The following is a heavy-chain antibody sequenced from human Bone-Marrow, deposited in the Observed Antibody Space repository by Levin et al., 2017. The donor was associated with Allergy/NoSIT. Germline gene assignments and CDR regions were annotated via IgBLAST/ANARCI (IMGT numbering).Heavy chain of an antibody. CDR1: GYTFTSYG. CDR3: ARVDCSSTSCYNLVSSWFDP. J-gene: IGHJ5*02. Sequence: ASVKVSCKASGYTFTSYGISWVRQAPGQGLEWMGWISAYNGNTNYAQKLQGRVTMTTDTSTSTAYMELRSLRSDDTAVYYCARVDCSSTSCYNLVSSWFDPWGQGTLVTVSS. D-gene: IGHD2-2*02. V-gene: IGHV1-18*01. CDR2: ISAYNGNT.